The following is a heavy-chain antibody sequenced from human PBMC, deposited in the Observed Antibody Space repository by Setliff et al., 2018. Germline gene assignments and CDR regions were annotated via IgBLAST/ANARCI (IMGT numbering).Heavy chain of an antibody. CDR2: IKSKSDGGTI. CDR1: GFTFNNAW. D-gene: IGHD3-10*01. Sequence: GGSLRLSCAASGFTFNNAWMSWVRQDPGKGLEWIGRIKSKSDGGTIEYAAAVNGRFTVSRDDSKNTLFLQMNSLKTEDTALYYCTTDWSRGDSGNYLRLDYWGPGTLVTVSS. J-gene: IGHJ4*02. CDR3: TTDWSRGDSGNYLRLDY. V-gene: IGHV3-15*01.